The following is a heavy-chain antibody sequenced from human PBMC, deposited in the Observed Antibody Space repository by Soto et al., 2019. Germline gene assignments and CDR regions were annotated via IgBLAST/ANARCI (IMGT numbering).Heavy chain of an antibody. CDR1: GGSVSSGSYY. D-gene: IGHD3-3*01. J-gene: IGHJ2*01. CDR2: IYYSGST. CDR3: ASSLYYDFWSGYYSGRYFDL. Sequence: QVQLQESGPGLVKPSETLSLTCTVSGGSVSSGSYYWSWIRQPPGKGLEWIGYIYYSGSTNYNPSRKSRVTISVDTSKNQFSLKLSSVTAADTAVYYCASSLYYDFWSGYYSGRYFDLWGRGTLVTVSS. V-gene: IGHV4-61*01.